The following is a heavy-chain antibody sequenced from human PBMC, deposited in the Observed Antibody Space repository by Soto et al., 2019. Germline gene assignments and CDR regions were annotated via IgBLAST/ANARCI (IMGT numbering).Heavy chain of an antibody. CDR1: GGSISSGGYY. CDR3: ARHPPLVGSRAFDI. Sequence: QVQLQESGPGLVKPSQTLSLTCTVSGGSISSGGYYWSWIRQHPGKGLEWIGYIYYSGSTYYNPSRRSRVSISVDTSKNQFSLKLSSVTAADTSVYYCARHPPLVGSRAFDIWGQGTMVTVSS. D-gene: IGHD1-26*01. J-gene: IGHJ3*02. CDR2: IYYSGST. V-gene: IGHV4-31*03.